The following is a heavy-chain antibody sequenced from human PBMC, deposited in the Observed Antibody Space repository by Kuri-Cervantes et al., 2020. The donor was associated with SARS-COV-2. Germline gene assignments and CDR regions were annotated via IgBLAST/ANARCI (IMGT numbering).Heavy chain of an antibody. V-gene: IGHV1-18*01. CDR3: ARGGGCSSTSCYVNYYYYYMDV. J-gene: IGHJ6*03. Sequence: ASVKVSCKASGYNFTTYAMHWVRQAPGQGLEWMGWISAYNGNTNYAQKLQGRVTMTTDTSTSTAYIELRSLRSDDTAVYYCARGGGCSSTSCYVNYYYYYMDVWGKGTTVTVSS. CDR1: GYNFTTYA. D-gene: IGHD2-2*01. CDR2: ISAYNGNT.